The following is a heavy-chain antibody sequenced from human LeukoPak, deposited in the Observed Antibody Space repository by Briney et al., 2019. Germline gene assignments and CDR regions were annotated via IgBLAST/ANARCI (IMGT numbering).Heavy chain of an antibody. J-gene: IGHJ3*02. CDR3: ARDKPPGDAFDI. V-gene: IGHV4-59*01. Sequence: SETLSLTCTVYGGSLSSYYWSWIRQPAGKGLEWIGYIYYSGSTNYNPSLKSRVTISVDTSKNQFSLKLSSVTAADTAVYYCARDKPPGDAFDIWGQGTMVTVSS. CDR1: GGSLSSYY. CDR2: IYYSGST. D-gene: IGHD1-14*01.